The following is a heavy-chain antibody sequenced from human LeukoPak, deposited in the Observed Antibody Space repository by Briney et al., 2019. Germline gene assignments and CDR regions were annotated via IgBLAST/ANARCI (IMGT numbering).Heavy chain of an antibody. CDR2: IYSSGST. CDR3: AREGTTVTHFDY. D-gene: IGHD4-11*01. Sequence: SETLSLTCTVSGGXISGYYCSWIRQPPGKGLEWIGYIYSSGSTNYNPSLKSRVTISIDTSKNQFSLKLSSVTAADTAVYYCAREGTTVTHFDYWGQGTLVTVSS. CDR1: GGXISGYY. V-gene: IGHV4-59*01. J-gene: IGHJ4*02.